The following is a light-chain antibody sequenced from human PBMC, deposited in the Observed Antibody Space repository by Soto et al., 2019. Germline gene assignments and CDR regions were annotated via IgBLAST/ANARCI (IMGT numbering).Light chain of an antibody. J-gene: IGKJ4*02. V-gene: IGKV1-5*03. CDR1: QSIGKW. CDR3: QQDNRYPFT. Sequence: DIQMTQSPSTLSASVGDKVTITCRASQSIGKWLAWYQQKPGKAPRLLIYKASSLETGVPSSFSGSGSGTEFTLNISSLQPDDFATYYCQQDNRYPFTFGGGTKLEIK. CDR2: KAS.